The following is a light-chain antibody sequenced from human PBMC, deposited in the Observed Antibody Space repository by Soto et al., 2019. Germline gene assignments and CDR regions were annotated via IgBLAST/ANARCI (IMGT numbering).Light chain of an antibody. CDR3: QSYDSSLRHYV. CDR2: GNT. J-gene: IGLJ1*01. V-gene: IGLV1-40*01. Sequence: QSVLTEPPAVSGAPGQRVTISCTGSSSDIGAGYDVHWYQQLPGKAPTLLIYGNTKRPSGVPDRFSGSRSGTSASLAITGLQAEDEADYYCQSYDSSLRHYVFGTGTKLTVL. CDR1: SSDIGAGYD.